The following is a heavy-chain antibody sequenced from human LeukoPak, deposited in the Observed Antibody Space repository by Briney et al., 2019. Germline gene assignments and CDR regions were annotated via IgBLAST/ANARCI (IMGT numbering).Heavy chain of an antibody. CDR3: ARAFGTFNWFDP. J-gene: IGHJ5*02. CDR1: GGSFSGYY. D-gene: IGHD3-10*01. Sequence: PSETLSLTCAVYGGSFSGYYWSWIRQPPGKGLERIGEINHSGSTNYNPSLKSRVTISVDTSKNQFSLKLSSVTAADTAVYYCARAFGTFNWFDPWGQGTLVTVSS. V-gene: IGHV4-34*01. CDR2: INHSGST.